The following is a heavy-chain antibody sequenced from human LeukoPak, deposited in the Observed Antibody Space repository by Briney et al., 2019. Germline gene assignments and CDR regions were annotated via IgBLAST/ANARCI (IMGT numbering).Heavy chain of an antibody. CDR3: GENWRGGVVFDY. Sequence: PSQTLSLTCTVSGGSISSGGYYWSWIRQHPGKGLEWIGYIYYSGSTYYNPSLKSRVTISVDTSKNQFSLKLSSVTAADTAVYFFGENWRGGVVFDYWGQGTLVTVSS. CDR1: GGSISSGGYY. D-gene: IGHD2-15*01. J-gene: IGHJ4*02. V-gene: IGHV4-31*03. CDR2: IYYSGST.